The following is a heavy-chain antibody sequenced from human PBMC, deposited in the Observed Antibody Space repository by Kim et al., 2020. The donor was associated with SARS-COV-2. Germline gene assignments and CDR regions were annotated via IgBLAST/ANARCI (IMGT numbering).Heavy chain of an antibody. V-gene: IGHV3-11*01. D-gene: IGHD2-2*01. CDR3: ARESRGVVVTGPAY. J-gene: IGHJ4*01. CDR2: ISSTGTAT. Sequence: GGSLRLSCAASGLTFSDYYMSWIRQAPGKGLEFVSFISSTGTATYYADSVKGRFTISRDNTNNSLYLQMNSLRAEDTAVYYCARESRGVVVTGPAYWGHGPLVTVSS. CDR1: GLTFSDYY.